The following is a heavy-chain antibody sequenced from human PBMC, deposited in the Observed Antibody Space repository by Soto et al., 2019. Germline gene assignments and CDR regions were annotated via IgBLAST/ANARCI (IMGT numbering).Heavy chain of an antibody. CDR3: ARAGLGYCSGGSCYYHDY. CDR2: IYPGDSDT. J-gene: IGHJ4*02. CDR1: GYSFTSYW. V-gene: IGHV5-51*01. Sequence: GESLKISCKGSGYSFTSYWIGWVRQMPGKGLEWMGIIYPGDSDTRYSPSFQGQVTISADKSISTAYLQWSSLKASDTAMYYCARAGLGYCSGGSCYYHDYWGQGTLVTVSS. D-gene: IGHD2-15*01.